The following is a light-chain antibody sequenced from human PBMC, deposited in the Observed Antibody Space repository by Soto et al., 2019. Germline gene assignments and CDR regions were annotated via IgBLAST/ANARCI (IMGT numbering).Light chain of an antibody. CDR1: QDIATY. Sequence: DIQMTPSPSSLSASVGNRVTITCQASQDIATYLNWYQQKPGKAPNLLIYDASNLETGVPSRFSGGGSGTHFTFTISNLQPEDIATYYCQQYDNLPPTGTFGQGTKVEIE. V-gene: IGKV1-33*01. CDR2: DAS. CDR3: QQYDNLPPTGT. J-gene: IGKJ1*01.